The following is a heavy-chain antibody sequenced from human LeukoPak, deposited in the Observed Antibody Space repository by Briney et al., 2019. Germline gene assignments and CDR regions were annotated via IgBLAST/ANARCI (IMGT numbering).Heavy chain of an antibody. V-gene: IGHV4-39*01. CDR1: GGSITTSSYY. D-gene: IGHD1-7*01. Sequence: PSETLSLTCTVSGGSITTSSYYWGWVRQPPGKGLEWIGCTSHSGTTFYSPSLRSRASISVDTSNSQFSLKLSSMTATDTAVYYCAKTTRASIRSAFDIWGQGTLVTVSS. CDR2: TSHSGTT. J-gene: IGHJ3*02. CDR3: AKTTRASIRSAFDI.